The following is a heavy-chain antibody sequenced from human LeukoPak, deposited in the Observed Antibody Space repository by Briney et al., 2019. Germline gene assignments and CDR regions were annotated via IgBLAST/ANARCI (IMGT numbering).Heavy chain of an antibody. CDR1: GFSFSSYW. CDR2: IIQDGGET. CDR3: VRALGDDSVGRDYAGNDY. D-gene: IGHD3-22*01. V-gene: IGHV3-7*01. Sequence: GGSLRLSCAGSGFSFSSYWMGWVRQTPEKGLEYVANIIQDGGETNYVDSVKGRFTISRDNAKKQLYLQMNRLRGEDTAIYSCVRALGDDSVGRDYAGNDYWGQGTLVLVSS. J-gene: IGHJ4*02.